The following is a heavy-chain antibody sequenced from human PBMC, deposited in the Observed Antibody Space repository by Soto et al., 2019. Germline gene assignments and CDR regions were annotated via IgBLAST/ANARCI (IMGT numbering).Heavy chain of an antibody. Sequence: QVQLVQSGAEVKKPGASVKVSCKVSGYTLTELSMHWVRQAPGKGLEWMGGFDPEDGETIYAQKFQGRVTMTDDTSTDTAYMELSSLRSEDTAVYYCATVSSSSWYSAYNYYYYYGMDVWGQGTTVTVSS. CDR2: FDPEDGET. D-gene: IGHD6-13*01. V-gene: IGHV1-24*01. CDR3: ATVSSSSWYSAYNYYYYYGMDV. J-gene: IGHJ6*02. CDR1: GYTLTELS.